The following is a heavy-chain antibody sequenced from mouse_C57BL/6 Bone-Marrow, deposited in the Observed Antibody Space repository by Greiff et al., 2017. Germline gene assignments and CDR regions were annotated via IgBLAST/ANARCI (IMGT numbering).Heavy chain of an antibody. CDR1: GFTFNTYS. CDR3: VREYCYAMDY. CDR2: IRTKSSNYAT. Sequence: EVQLVESGGGLVQPKGSLKLSCAASGFTFNTYSMHWVRQAPGQGLEWVARIRTKSSNYATYSAYSVKDRFTISRDDSQSLLYLQMNNLNTEDTARYYCVREYCYAMDYWGQGTSVTVSS. V-gene: IGHV10-3*01. J-gene: IGHJ4*01.